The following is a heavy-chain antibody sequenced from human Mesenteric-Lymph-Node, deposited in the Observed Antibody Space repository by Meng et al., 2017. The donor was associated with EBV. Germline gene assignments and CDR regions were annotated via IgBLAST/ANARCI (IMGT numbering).Heavy chain of an antibody. CDR2: MNPNSGDT. D-gene: IGHD4-11*01. CDR3: ARVVYREFDP. Sequence: QVQLVRSGAEVKKXXAXVKVSCEASGYTFTSYDINWVRQATGQGLEWMGWMNPNSGDTGSAQKFQGRVTMTRSTSISTGYMELTSLRSEDTAVYFCARVVYREFDPWGQGTMVTVSS. V-gene: IGHV1-8*01. CDR1: GYTFTSYD. J-gene: IGHJ5*02.